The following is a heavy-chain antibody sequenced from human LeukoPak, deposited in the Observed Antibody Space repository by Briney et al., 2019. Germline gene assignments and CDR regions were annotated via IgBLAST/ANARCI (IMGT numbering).Heavy chain of an antibody. J-gene: IGHJ4*02. CDR2: IYYSGST. CDR3: ASISGNSGYDYEGDY. CDR1: GGSISSYY. Sequence: SETLSLTCTVSGGSISSYYWSWIRQLPGKGLEWIGYIYYSGSTNYNPSLKSRVTISVDTSKNQFSLKLSSVTAADTAVYYCASISGNSGYDYEGDYWGQGTLVTVSS. D-gene: IGHD5-12*01. V-gene: IGHV4-59*01.